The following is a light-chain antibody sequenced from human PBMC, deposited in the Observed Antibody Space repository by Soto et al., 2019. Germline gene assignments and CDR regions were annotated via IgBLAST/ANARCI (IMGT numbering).Light chain of an antibody. CDR1: QSVSSY. CDR2: DAS. Sequence: EIVLTQSPATLSLSPGDRATLSCRASQSVSSYLAWYQQKPGQAPRLLIYDASNWATGIPARFSGSGSGTDFTLTIISLEPEDFAVYYCQQRSNWSPLTFGGGTKVEIK. CDR3: QQRSNWSPLT. V-gene: IGKV3-11*01. J-gene: IGKJ4*01.